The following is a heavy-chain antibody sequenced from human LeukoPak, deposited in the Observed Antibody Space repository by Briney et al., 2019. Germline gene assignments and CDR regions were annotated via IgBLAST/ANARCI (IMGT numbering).Heavy chain of an antibody. CDR2: IYYSGST. J-gene: IGHJ4*02. Sequence: PSETLSLTCTVSGGSISSYYWSWIRQPPGKGLEWIGCIYYSGSTNYNPSLKSRVTISVDTSKNQFSLKLSSVTAADTAVYYCARDLNCSGGSCYDYWGQGTLVTVSS. D-gene: IGHD2-15*01. V-gene: IGHV4-59*01. CDR1: GGSISSYY. CDR3: ARDLNCSGGSCYDY.